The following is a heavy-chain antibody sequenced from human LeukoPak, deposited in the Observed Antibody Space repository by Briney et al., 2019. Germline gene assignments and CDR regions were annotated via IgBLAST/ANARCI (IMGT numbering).Heavy chain of an antibody. J-gene: IGHJ6*03. CDR2: IYYSGST. V-gene: IGHV4-61*01. Sequence: SETLSLTCTVSGGSISSGSYYWSWIRQPPGKGLEWIGYIYYSGSTNYNPSLKSRVTISVDTSKNQFSLKLSSVTAADTAVFYCARGVSAGITIFGVVPYMDVWGRGTTVTVSS. CDR3: ARGVSAGITIFGVVPYMDV. D-gene: IGHD3-3*01. CDR1: GGSISSGSYY.